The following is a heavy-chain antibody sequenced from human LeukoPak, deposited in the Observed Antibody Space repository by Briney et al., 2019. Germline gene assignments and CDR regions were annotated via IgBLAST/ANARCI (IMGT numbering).Heavy chain of an antibody. D-gene: IGHD3-9*01. Sequence: GGSLRLSCAASGFSFSGYNMNWVRQAPGKGLEWVSSITASSIYVYYADSVRGRFTISRDNAENSLYLQMNSLRAEDTAVYYCARVLRDYYFDYWGQGALVTVSS. CDR2: ITASSIYV. V-gene: IGHV3-21*01. J-gene: IGHJ4*02. CDR1: GFSFSGYN. CDR3: ARVLRDYYFDY.